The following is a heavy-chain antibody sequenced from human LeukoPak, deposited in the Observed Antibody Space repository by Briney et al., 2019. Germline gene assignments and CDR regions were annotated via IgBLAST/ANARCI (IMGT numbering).Heavy chain of an antibody. J-gene: IGHJ1*01. CDR2: IYSSGST. Sequence: SGTLSLTCTVSGGSISSYYWNWIRQPAGKGLEWIGRIYSSGSTNYNPSLKSRVTISVDKSKNQFSLKLNSVTAADTAVYYCARDDIAVAGQGYFQHWGQGTLVTVSS. CDR1: GGSISSYY. D-gene: IGHD6-19*01. CDR3: ARDDIAVAGQGYFQH. V-gene: IGHV4-4*07.